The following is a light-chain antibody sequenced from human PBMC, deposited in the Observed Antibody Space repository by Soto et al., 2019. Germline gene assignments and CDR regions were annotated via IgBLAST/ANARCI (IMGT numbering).Light chain of an antibody. CDR2: GNS. Sequence: SVLTQPPSVSGAPGQRVTLSCTGSSSNIGAGYDVHWYQQLPGTAPKLLIYGNSNRPSGVPDRFSGSKSGTSASLAITGLQAEDEADYYCQSYDSSLSALVFGGGTKLTVL. J-gene: IGLJ2*01. V-gene: IGLV1-40*01. CDR3: QSYDSSLSALV. CDR1: SSNIGAGYD.